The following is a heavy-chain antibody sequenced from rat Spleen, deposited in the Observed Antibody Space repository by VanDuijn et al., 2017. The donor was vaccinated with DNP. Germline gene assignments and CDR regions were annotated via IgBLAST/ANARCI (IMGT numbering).Heavy chain of an antibody. CDR3: AGRPPPTRGPFDY. D-gene: IGHD1-4*01. CDR1: GFTFNDYY. J-gene: IGHJ2*01. Sequence: EVQLVESDGGLVQPGRSLKLSCAVSGFTFNDYYMAWVRQAPAKGLEWVATISYNGGTPYYRDSVKGRFTISRNNAKSTLYLQMDSLRSEDTATYYCAGRPPPTRGPFDYWGRGVTVTVSS. V-gene: IGHV5-7*01. CDR2: ISYNGGTP.